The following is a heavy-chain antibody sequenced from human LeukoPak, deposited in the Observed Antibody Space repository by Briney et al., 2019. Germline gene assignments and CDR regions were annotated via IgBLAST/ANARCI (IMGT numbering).Heavy chain of an antibody. CDR1: GFTFSTFT. D-gene: IGHD5-18*01. J-gene: IGHJ4*02. CDR3: ARAHGNGYNYDY. CDR2: ISSSSSFI. Sequence: GGSLRLSCAASGFTFSTFTMNWVRQAPGKGLEWVSSISSSSSFIYYADSVKGRFTISRDNAKNSLYLQMNSLRAEDTAVYYCARAHGNGYNYDYWGQGTLVTVSS. V-gene: IGHV3-21*01.